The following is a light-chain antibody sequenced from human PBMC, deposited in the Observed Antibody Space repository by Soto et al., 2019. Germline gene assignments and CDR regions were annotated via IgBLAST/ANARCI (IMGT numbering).Light chain of an antibody. J-gene: IGLJ2*01. V-gene: IGLV1-40*01. Sequence: QSVLTQPPSVSGAPGQRVTLSCTGSFSNIGFDYGVHWYQQFPGTAPKLLIYSNNMRPSGVPDRGSGSKSGTSASLAITGLKAEDEADYYCVLYMRSGISVFGGGTKLTVL. CDR1: FSNIGFDYG. CDR2: SNN. CDR3: VLYMRSGISV.